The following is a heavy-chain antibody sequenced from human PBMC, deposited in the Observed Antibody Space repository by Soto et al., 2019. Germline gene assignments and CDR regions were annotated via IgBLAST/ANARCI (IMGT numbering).Heavy chain of an antibody. J-gene: IGHJ6*02. CDR2: IYYSGST. CDR3: ARDSHVDILTGYYYYGMDV. D-gene: IGHD3-9*01. CDR1: GGSISSGGYY. Sequence: SETLSLTCTVSGGSISSGGYYWSWIRQHPGKGLEWIGYIYYSGSTYYNPSLKSRVTISVDTSKNQFSLKLSSVTAADTAVYYCARDSHVDILTGYYYYGMDVWGQGTTVTVSS. V-gene: IGHV4-31*03.